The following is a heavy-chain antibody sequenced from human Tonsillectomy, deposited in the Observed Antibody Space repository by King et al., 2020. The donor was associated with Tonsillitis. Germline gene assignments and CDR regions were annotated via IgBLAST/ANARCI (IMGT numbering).Heavy chain of an antibody. Sequence: VQLVESGGGLVKPGGSLRLSCAASGFTFSSYSMNWVRQAPGKGLEWVSSISSSSSYIYYADSVKGRFTISRDNAKNSLYLQMNSLRAEDTAVYYCARDGVLGVTKDYYYYGMDVWGQGTTVTVSS. CDR2: ISSSSSYI. CDR3: ARDGVLGVTKDYYYYGMDV. CDR1: GFTFSSYS. V-gene: IGHV3-21*01. J-gene: IGHJ6*02. D-gene: IGHD3-10*01.